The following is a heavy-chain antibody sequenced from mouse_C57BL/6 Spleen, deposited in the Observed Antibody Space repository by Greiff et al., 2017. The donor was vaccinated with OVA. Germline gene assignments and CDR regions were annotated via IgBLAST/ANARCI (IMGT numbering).Heavy chain of an antibody. CDR1: GYAFSSSW. J-gene: IGHJ2*01. CDR2: IYPGDGDT. Sequence: VQLKESGPELVKPGASVKISCKASGYAFSSSWMNWVKQRPGKGLEWIGRIYPGDGDTNYNGKFKGKATLTADKSSSTAYMQLSSLTSEDSAVYFCAYGYLDYWGQGTTLTVSS. V-gene: IGHV1-82*01. D-gene: IGHD1-1*02. CDR3: AYGYLDY.